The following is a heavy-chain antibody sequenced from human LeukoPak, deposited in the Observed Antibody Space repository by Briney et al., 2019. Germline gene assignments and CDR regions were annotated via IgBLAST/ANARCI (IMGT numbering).Heavy chain of an antibody. CDR1: GGSISSGSYY. CDR2: IYTSGST. CDR3: ARDSGRKGYFDY. V-gene: IGHV4-61*02. Sequence: PSQTLSLTCTVSGGSISSGSYYWRWIRQPAGKGLEWIGRIYTSGSTNYNPSLKSRVTISVDTSKNQFSLKLSSVTAADTAVYYCARDSGRKGYFDYWGQGTLVTVSS. D-gene: IGHD1-26*01. J-gene: IGHJ4*02.